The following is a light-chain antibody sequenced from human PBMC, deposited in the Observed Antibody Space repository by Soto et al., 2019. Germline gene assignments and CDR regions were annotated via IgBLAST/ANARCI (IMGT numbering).Light chain of an antibody. CDR1: QRVSSSY. Sequence: EIVLTQSPCTLSLSPGERATLSCRASQRVSSSYLTWYQQKPGQAPRLLIYGASSRATGIPDRFSGSGSGTDFTLTISRLEPEDFAVYFCQRYGGSPPFTFGQGTKVDIK. CDR2: GAS. V-gene: IGKV3-20*01. CDR3: QRYGGSPPFT. J-gene: IGKJ2*01.